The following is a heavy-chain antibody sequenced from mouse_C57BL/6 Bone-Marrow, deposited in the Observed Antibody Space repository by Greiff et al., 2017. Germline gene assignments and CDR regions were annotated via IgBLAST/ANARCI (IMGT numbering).Heavy chain of an antibody. CDR1: GYTFTSYW. CDR3: ARPYYSNYWYFDV. CDR2: IYPGSGST. D-gene: IGHD2-5*01. J-gene: IGHJ1*03. V-gene: IGHV1-55*01. Sequence: QVQLQQPGAELVKPGASVKMSCKASGYTFTSYWITWVKQRPGQGLEWIGDIYPGSGSTNYNEKFKSKATLTAETSSSTAYMQLSSLTSDDSAVYYCARPYYSNYWYFDVWGTGTTVTVSS.